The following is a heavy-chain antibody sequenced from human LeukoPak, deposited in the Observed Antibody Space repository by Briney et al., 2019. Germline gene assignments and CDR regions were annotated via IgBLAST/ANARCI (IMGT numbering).Heavy chain of an antibody. D-gene: IGHD5-12*01. V-gene: IGHV1-46*01. CDR1: GYTFTSYY. CDR2: INPSGGST. Sequence: GASVKVSCKASGYTFTSYYMHWVRQAPGQGLEWMGIINPSGGSTSYAQKFQGRVTMTRDMSTSTVYMELSSLRSEDTAVYYCARDSSDSGYADAFDIWGQGTMVTVSS. CDR3: ARDSSDSGYADAFDI. J-gene: IGHJ3*02.